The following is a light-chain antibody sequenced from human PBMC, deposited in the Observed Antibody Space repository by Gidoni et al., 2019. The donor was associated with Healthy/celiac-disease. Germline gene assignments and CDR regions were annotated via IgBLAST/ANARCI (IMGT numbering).Light chain of an antibody. CDR2: AAS. Sequence: DIQMTQSPSSLSASVGDRVTITCRASQGISNYLAWYQQKPGKVPKLLIYAASTLQLGVPSRFSGSGSGTDFTLTISSLQPEDVATYYCQKYNSAPPFTFGPGTKVGIK. CDR1: QGISNY. J-gene: IGKJ3*01. CDR3: QKYNSAPPFT. V-gene: IGKV1-27*01.